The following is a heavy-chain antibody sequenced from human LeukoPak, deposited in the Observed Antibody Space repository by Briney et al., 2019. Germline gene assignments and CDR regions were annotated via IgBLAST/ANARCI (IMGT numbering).Heavy chain of an antibody. J-gene: IGHJ5*02. Sequence: ASVKVSCKVSGYTLTELSMHWVRQAPGKGLEWMGGFDPEDGETIYAQKFQGRVTMTEDTSTDTAYMELSSLRSEDTAVYYCATLGYDYDILTGFDPWGQGTLVTVSS. CDR2: FDPEDGET. D-gene: IGHD3-9*01. CDR3: ATLGYDYDILTGFDP. V-gene: IGHV1-24*01. CDR1: GYTLTELS.